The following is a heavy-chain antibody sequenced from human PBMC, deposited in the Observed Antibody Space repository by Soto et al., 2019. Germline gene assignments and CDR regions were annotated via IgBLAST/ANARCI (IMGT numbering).Heavy chain of an antibody. J-gene: IGHJ4*02. Sequence: GGSLRLSCAASGFTFDDYAMHWVRQAPGKGLEWVSGISWNSGSIGYADSVKGRFTISRDNAKNSLYLQMNSLRAEDTALYYCAKGDFDWLLANFDYWGQGTLVTVSS. V-gene: IGHV3-9*01. D-gene: IGHD3-9*01. CDR3: AKGDFDWLLANFDY. CDR2: ISWNSGSI. CDR1: GFTFDDYA.